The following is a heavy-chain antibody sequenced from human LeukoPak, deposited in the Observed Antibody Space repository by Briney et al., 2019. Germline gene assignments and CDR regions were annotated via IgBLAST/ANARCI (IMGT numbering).Heavy chain of an antibody. CDR1: AHIFNRYD. CDR2: TNPNSGNT. J-gene: IGHJ4*02. Sequence: ASVKVSFKAPAHIFNRYDINWVRQATGQGLEGMGWTNPNSGNTGYAHKFQGRVTMTRTPSTSTAYMELSSLRSEDTAVYYCAFRYCPGGSCPSPFDYWGQGTLITVSS. CDR3: AFRYCPGGSCPSPFDY. D-gene: IGHD2-15*01. V-gene: IGHV1-8*01.